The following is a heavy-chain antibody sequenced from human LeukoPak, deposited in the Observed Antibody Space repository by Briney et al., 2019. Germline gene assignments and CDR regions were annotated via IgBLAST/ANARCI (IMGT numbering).Heavy chain of an antibody. Sequence: ASVKVSCKASGYTFTSYYMYWVRQAPGQGLEWMGIINPSGGSTSYAQKFQGRVTMTRDTSTSTVYMELSSLRSVDTAVYYCARVDTANNWFDPWGQGTLVTVSS. J-gene: IGHJ5*02. CDR1: GYTFTSYY. CDR3: ARVDTANNWFDP. V-gene: IGHV1-46*01. D-gene: IGHD5-18*01. CDR2: INPSGGST.